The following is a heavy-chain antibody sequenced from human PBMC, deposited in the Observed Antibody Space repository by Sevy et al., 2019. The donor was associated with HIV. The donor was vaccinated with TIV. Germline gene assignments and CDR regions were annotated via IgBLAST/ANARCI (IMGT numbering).Heavy chain of an antibody. CDR3: ARRGGHSSSWYGGAFDI. CDR2: IKEDGSEK. J-gene: IGHJ3*02. Sequence: GGSLRLSCAASGFTFSSYWMSWVRQAPGKGLEWVANIKEDGSEKYYVDSVKGRFTISRDNAKNSLYLQMNSLRAEDTAVYYCARRGGHSSSWYGGAFDIWGQRTMVTVSS. V-gene: IGHV3-7*01. CDR1: GFTFSSYW. D-gene: IGHD6-13*01.